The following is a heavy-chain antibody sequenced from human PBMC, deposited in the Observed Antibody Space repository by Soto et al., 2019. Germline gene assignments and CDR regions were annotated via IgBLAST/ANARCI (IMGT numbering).Heavy chain of an antibody. CDR1: GYTLTELS. D-gene: IGHD3-10*01. CDR3: ATDRHYYGSGRSLGYYGMDV. J-gene: IGHJ6*02. CDR2: FDPEDGET. Sequence: ASVKVSCKVSGYTLTELSMHWVRQAPGKGLEWMGGFDPEDGETIYAQKFQGRVTMTEDTSTDTAYMELSSLRSEDTAVYYCATDRHYYGSGRSLGYYGMDVWGQGTTVTVSS. V-gene: IGHV1-24*01.